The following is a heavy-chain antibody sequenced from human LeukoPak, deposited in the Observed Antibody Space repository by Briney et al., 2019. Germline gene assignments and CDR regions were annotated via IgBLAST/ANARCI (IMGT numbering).Heavy chain of an antibody. CDR1: GGSISSYY. J-gene: IGHJ6*03. D-gene: IGHD5-18*01. Sequence: ASETLSLTCTVSGGSISSYYWSWIRQPPGKGLEWIGYIYYSGSTNYNPSLKSRVTISVDTSKNQFSLKLSSVTAADTAVYYCARDTGRYSYGPHMDVWGKGTTVTVSS. CDR2: IYYSGST. CDR3: ARDTGRYSYGPHMDV. V-gene: IGHV4-59*01.